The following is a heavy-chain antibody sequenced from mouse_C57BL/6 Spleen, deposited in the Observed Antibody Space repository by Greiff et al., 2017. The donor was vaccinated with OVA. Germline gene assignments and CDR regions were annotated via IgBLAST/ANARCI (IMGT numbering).Heavy chain of an antibody. D-gene: IGHD2-3*01. CDR3: ARIASDGYYSD. J-gene: IGHJ3*01. V-gene: IGHV8-8*01. CDR2: IWWGDDK. CDR1: GFSLSTFGMG. Sequence: QVTLKVSGPGILQPSQTLSLTCSFSGFSLSTFGMGVGWIRPPSGMGLEWVAHIWWGDDKYYNPALRSRLTISKDTSKNRVFIKIANVDTADAATYYCARIASDGYYSDWGQGTLVTVSA.